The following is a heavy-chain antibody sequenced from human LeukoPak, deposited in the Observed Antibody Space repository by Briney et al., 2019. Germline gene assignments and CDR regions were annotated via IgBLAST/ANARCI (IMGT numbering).Heavy chain of an antibody. Sequence: GGSLRLSCAASGFTFSSSAMSWVRQAPGKGLEWVANIKQDGSEKYYVDSVKGRFTISRDNSKISLYLQMTSLRAEDTAVYYCARDRLSVGDYWGQGTLVTVSS. CDR3: ARDRLSVGDY. J-gene: IGHJ4*02. V-gene: IGHV3-7*03. CDR1: GFTFSSSA. D-gene: IGHD3-16*01. CDR2: IKQDGSEK.